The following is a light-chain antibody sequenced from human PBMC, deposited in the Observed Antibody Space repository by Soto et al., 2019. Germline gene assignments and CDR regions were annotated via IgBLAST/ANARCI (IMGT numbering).Light chain of an antibody. CDR2: SDN. J-gene: IGLJ2*01. Sequence: QSVLTQPPSASGTPGQRGTISCSGSNSNVGSNAVSWYQQVPGTAPKLLIYSDNQRPSGVPDRFSGSKSGTSASLAISGLQSGDEAEYYCAAWDDSLNEVIFGGGTKVTVL. CDR1: NSNVGSNA. CDR3: AAWDDSLNEVI. V-gene: IGLV1-44*01.